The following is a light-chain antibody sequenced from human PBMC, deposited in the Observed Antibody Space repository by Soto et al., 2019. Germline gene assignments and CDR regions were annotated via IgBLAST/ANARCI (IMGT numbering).Light chain of an antibody. CDR3: CSYAGSKIFDV. J-gene: IGLJ1*01. CDR1: SSDVGGYKF. V-gene: IGLV2-11*01. CDR2: AVT. Sequence: QSALTQPPSVSGSPGESVTISCTGASSDVGGYKFVSWYQQYPGKAPRLLIYAVTKRPSTVPDRFSGAKSGNTAFLNISGLQTEDEADYYCCSYAGSKIFDVFGSGTKVTRP.